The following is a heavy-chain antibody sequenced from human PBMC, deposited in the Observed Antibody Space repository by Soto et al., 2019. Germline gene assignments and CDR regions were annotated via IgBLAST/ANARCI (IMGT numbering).Heavy chain of an antibody. CDR2: IDPSDSYT. CDR1: GYSFTSYW. J-gene: IGHJ5*02. D-gene: IGHD2-15*01. Sequence: PGESLKISCKGSGYSFTSYWINWVRQMPGKGLEWMGRIDPSDSYTNYSPSFQGHVTITADKSISTAYLQWSSLKASDTAMYYCASPVEDVYRWGQGTLVTVSS. CDR3: ASPVEDVYR. V-gene: IGHV5-10-1*01.